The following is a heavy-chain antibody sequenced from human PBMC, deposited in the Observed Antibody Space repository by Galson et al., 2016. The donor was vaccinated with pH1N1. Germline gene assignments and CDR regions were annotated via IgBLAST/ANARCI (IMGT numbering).Heavy chain of an antibody. D-gene: IGHD2-15*01. V-gene: IGHV1-2*06. J-gene: IGHJ3*01. CDR2: INPSSGGT. Sequence: SVKVSCKASGYPFTGCFLHWVRRAPGQGLEWMGRINPSSGGTKYAQKFQGRVTMTRDTSISTAYMELTRLTSDDTAVYFCARELRGGSFDVWGQGTVVTVSS. CDR1: GYPFTGCF. CDR3: ARELRGGSFDV.